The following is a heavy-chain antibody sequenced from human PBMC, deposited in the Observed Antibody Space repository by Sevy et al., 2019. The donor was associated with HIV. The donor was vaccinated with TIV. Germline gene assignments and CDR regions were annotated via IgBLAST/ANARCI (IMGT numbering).Heavy chain of an antibody. Sequence: GGSLRLSCAASGFTFSSYAMHWVRQAPGKGLEWVAVISYDGSNKYYADSVKGRFTISRDNSKNTLYLQMNSLRAEDTAVYYCARQTTGTATFDYWGQGTLVTVSS. CDR1: GFTFSSYA. CDR2: ISYDGSNK. D-gene: IGHD1-1*01. V-gene: IGHV3-30-3*01. J-gene: IGHJ4*02. CDR3: ARQTTGTATFDY.